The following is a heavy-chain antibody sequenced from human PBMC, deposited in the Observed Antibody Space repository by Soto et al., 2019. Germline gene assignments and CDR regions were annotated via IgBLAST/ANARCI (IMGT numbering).Heavy chain of an antibody. V-gene: IGHV4-31*03. D-gene: IGHD2-15*01. CDR1: GGSISSGSSY. J-gene: IGHJ4*02. CDR3: ARGYCSGCSCYGGAY. Sequence: QVQLQESGPGLVKPSQTLSLTCTVSGGSISSGSSYWSWIRQHPGKGLEWIGYIYYSGSTYYNPSLKRRVTISVDTSANQFSLKLSSVTAADTAVYYCARGYCSGCSCYGGAYWGQGTLVTVSS. CDR2: IYYSGST.